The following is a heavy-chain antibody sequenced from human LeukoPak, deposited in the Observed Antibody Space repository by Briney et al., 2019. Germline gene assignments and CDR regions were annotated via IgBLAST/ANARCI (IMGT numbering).Heavy chain of an antibody. CDR1: GFTFSSFG. D-gene: IGHD2-21*02. J-gene: IGHJ4*02. Sequence: PGRSLRLSCAASGFTFSSFGMHWVRQAPGKGLEWVAVIWFDGSNKYYADSVKGRFTISRDDPKNTLYLQMNSLRDEDTAVYYCARDPSVTSYYFDNWGQGTLVTVSS. CDR3: ARDPSVTSYYFDN. V-gene: IGHV3-33*01. CDR2: IWFDGSNK.